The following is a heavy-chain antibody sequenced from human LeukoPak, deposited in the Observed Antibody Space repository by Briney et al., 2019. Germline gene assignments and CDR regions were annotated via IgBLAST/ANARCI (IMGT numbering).Heavy chain of an antibody. V-gene: IGHV4-61*02. CDR1: GDSISSSNCY. D-gene: IGHD6-13*01. CDR3: ARVSSSWYQDWYFDL. Sequence: SETLSLTCTVSGDSISSSNCYWGWIRQPAGKGLEWIGRIDTSGNTNYKPSLKSRVTMSVDTSKNQFSLKLSSVTAADTAVYYCARVSSSWYQDWYFDLWGRGTLVTVSS. J-gene: IGHJ2*01. CDR2: IDTSGNT.